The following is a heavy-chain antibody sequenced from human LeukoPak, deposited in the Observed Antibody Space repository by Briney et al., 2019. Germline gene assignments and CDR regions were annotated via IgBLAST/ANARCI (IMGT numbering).Heavy chain of an antibody. CDR2: INSDGINT. Sequence: GGSLRLSCAASGFTFSNYWMHWVRQAPGKGLVWVSRINSDGINTSYADSVKGRFTISRDNAKNTLNLQMNSLRAEDTAVYYCARYDVGWYYFDYWGQGTLVTVSS. CDR3: ARYDVGWYYFDY. J-gene: IGHJ4*02. V-gene: IGHV3-74*01. D-gene: IGHD6-19*01. CDR1: GFTFSNYW.